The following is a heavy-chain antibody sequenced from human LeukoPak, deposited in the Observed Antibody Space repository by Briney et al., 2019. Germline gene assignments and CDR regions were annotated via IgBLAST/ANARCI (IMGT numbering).Heavy chain of an antibody. V-gene: IGHV3-23*01. CDR1: GFTFSSYA. D-gene: IGHD2-21*02. CDR2: ISGSGGST. CDR3: AKEGVYCGGDCYTYFDY. Sequence: GGSLRLSCAASGFTFSSYAMSWVRQAPGKGLEWVSAISGSGGSTYYADSVKGRFTISRDNSKNTLYLQMNSLRAEDTAVYYCAKEGVYCGGDCYTYFDYWGQGTLVTVSS. J-gene: IGHJ4*02.